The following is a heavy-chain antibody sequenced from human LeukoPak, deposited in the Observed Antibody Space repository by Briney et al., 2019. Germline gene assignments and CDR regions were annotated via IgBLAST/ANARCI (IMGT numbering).Heavy chain of an antibody. CDR2: ISYSSSTI. Sequence: PGGSLRLSCAASGFTFSSYSMNWVRQAPGKGLEWVSYISYSSSTIYYADSVKGRFTISRDNAKNSLFLQMNSLRAEDTAVYYCARDLGTAMVRLEFDYWGQGTLVTVSS. CDR3: ARDLGTAMVRLEFDY. D-gene: IGHD5-18*01. CDR1: GFTFSSYS. J-gene: IGHJ4*02. V-gene: IGHV3-48*01.